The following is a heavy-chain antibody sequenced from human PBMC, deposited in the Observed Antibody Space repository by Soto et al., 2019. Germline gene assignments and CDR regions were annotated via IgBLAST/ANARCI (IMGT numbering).Heavy chain of an antibody. CDR1: GYTFTSYG. Sequence: ASVKVSCKASGYTFTSYGISWVRQAPGQGLEWMGWISAYNGNTNYAQKLQGRVTMATDTSTSTAYMELRSLRSDDTAVYYCARDPAQTDAFDIWGQGTMVTVSS. CDR2: ISAYNGNT. J-gene: IGHJ3*02. CDR3: ARDPAQTDAFDI. V-gene: IGHV1-18*01.